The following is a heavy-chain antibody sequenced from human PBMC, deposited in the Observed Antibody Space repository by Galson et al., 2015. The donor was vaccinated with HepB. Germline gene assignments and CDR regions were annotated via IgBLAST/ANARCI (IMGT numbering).Heavy chain of an antibody. Sequence: SETLSLTCIVSGDSRSFYSWNWIRQPAGKGLEWIGRIYHNGFPNYNPSLKSRVTMSVDMSKSQFSLRVSSVTAADTAVYYCARGLRNYFDSWGQGTLATVSS. CDR2: IYHNGFP. CDR3: ARGLRNYFDS. V-gene: IGHV4-4*07. CDR1: GDSRSFYS. J-gene: IGHJ4*02.